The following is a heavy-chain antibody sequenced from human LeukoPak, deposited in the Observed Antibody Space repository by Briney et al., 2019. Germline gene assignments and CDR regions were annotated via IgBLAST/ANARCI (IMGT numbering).Heavy chain of an antibody. D-gene: IGHD2-21*01. CDR2: IIPIFGTA. V-gene: IGHV1-69*01. CDR1: GGTFSSYA. J-gene: IGHJ4*02. Sequence: GSSVKVSFKASGGTFSSYAISWVRQAPGQGLEWMGGIIPIFGTANYSQKFQGRVTITANESTSTAYMELSSLRSEDTAVYYCARAAYCGGDCYTFDYWGQGTLVTVSS. CDR3: ARAAYCGGDCYTFDY.